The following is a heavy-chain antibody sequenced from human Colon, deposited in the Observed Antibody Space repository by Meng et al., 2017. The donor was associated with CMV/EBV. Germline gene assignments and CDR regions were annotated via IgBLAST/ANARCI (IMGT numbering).Heavy chain of an antibody. J-gene: IGHJ4*02. CDR3: ARDGGGVPAALYYFDN. CDR2: SSSSSAFV. D-gene: IGHD2-2*01. Sequence: GESLKISCAASGFTSSSFGMNWVRQAPGKGLEWVASSSSSSAFVYYADSVKGRFTISRDNAKNSLYLHMNSLRAEDTAVYYCARDGGGVPAALYYFDNWGQGTLVTVSS. CDR1: GFTSSSFG. V-gene: IGHV3-21*01.